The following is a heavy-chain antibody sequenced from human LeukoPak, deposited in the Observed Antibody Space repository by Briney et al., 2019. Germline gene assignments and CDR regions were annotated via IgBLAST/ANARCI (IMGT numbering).Heavy chain of an antibody. CDR1: GFTFRTYS. V-gene: IGHV3-21*04. J-gene: IGHJ4*02. D-gene: IGHD6-13*01. Sequence: PGGSLRLSCAASGFTFRTYSMNWVRQAPGKGLEWVSSITSSSSYIYYADSVKGRFTISRDNSKNTPFLQMNSLRADDTAVYFCAKDQKSIAATGYDYWGQGTLVTVSS. CDR2: ITSSSSYI. CDR3: AKDQKSIAATGYDY.